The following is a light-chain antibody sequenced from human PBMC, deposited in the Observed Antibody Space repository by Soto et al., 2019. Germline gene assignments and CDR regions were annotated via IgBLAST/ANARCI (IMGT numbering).Light chain of an antibody. Sequence: IALTQSPATLYSSPGERATLSCRASQSVSSHLAWYQQKPGQAPRLLIYDASNRATGIPARLNGSGSGTDFTPTISRREPEASEIYYCQQRISWPPSTFGQGTKVDIK. CDR2: DAS. J-gene: IGKJ1*01. CDR1: QSVSSH. CDR3: QQRISWPPST. V-gene: IGKV3-11*01.